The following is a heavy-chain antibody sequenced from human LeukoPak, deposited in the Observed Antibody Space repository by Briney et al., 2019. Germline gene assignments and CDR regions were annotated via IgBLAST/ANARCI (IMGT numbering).Heavy chain of an antibody. CDR2: IKRKTDGGTT. V-gene: IGHV3-15*01. Sequence: PGGSLRLSCAASGFTFSSYSMNWVRQAPGKGLEWVGRIKRKTDGGTTDYAAPVKGRFTISRDDSKNTLYLQVNSLKTEDTAVYYCTTEPHCGGDCYSYYYNGMDVWGQGTTVTVSS. CDR3: TTEPHCGGDCYSYYYNGMDV. D-gene: IGHD2-21*02. J-gene: IGHJ6*02. CDR1: GFTFSSYS.